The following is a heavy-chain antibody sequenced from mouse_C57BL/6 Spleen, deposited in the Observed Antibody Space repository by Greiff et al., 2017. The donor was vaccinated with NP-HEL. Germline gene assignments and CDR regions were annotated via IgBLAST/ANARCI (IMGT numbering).Heavy chain of an antibody. CDR2: ISSGGDYI. Sequence: EVKLVESGEGLVKPGGSLKLSCAASGFTFSSYAMSWVRQTPEKRLEWVAYISSGGDYIYYADTVKGRFTISRDNARNTLYLQMSSLKSEDTAMYYCTRDYGSSYFAYWGQGTLVTVSA. D-gene: IGHD1-1*01. CDR3: TRDYGSSYFAY. CDR1: GFTFSSYA. V-gene: IGHV5-9-1*02. J-gene: IGHJ3*01.